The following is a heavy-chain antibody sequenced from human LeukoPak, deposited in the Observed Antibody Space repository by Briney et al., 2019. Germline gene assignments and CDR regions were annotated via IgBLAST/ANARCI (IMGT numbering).Heavy chain of an antibody. J-gene: IGHJ6*03. CDR2: IYSGGST. CDR1: EFSVGSNY. Sequence: GGSLRLSCAASEFSVGSNYMTWVRQAPGKGLEWVSLIYSGGSTYYADSVKGRFTISRDNSKNTLYLQMNSLRAEDTAVYYCARVPFGVISYYYYMDVWGKGTTVTISS. CDR3: ARVPFGVISYYYYMDV. D-gene: IGHD3-10*01. V-gene: IGHV3-66*01.